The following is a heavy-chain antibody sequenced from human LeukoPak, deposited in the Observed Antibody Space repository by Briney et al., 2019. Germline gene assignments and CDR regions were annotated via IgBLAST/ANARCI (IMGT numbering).Heavy chain of an antibody. D-gene: IGHD5-12*01. Sequence: GGSLRLSCAASGFTLRSYEISWVRQAPGKGLEWVSYISRSGSRTYYVDSVKGVLTISRDNAKNSLYLQMHSLRAEDTAVYYCARGTTINSFDSWGQGTLVTVSS. V-gene: IGHV3-48*03. CDR3: ARGTTINSFDS. CDR1: GFTLRSYE. J-gene: IGHJ4*02. CDR2: ISRSGSRT.